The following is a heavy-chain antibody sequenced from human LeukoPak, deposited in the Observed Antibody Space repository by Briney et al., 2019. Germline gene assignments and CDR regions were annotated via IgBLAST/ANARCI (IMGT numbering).Heavy chain of an antibody. CDR2: IGSSGGII. D-gene: IGHD3-10*01. V-gene: IGHV3-48*03. CDR3: AKHYASGSRWFDP. J-gene: IGHJ5*02. Sequence: GGSLRLSCAASGFTFSSFEMNWVRQAPGKGLEWVSYIGSSGGIIYYADSVKGRFTISRDNAKNSLYLQMNSLRVEDTVLYYCAKHYASGSRWFDPWGQGTLVTVSS. CDR1: GFTFSSFE.